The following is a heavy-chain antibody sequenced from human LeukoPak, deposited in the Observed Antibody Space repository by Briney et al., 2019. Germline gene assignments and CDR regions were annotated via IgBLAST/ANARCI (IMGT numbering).Heavy chain of an antibody. D-gene: IGHD1-26*01. CDR3: ARARSGSYSHAFDI. CDR1: GYTFTSYD. CDR2: MNPNRGNT. Sequence: EASVKVSCKASGYTFTSYDINWVRQATGQGLEWMGWMNPNRGNTGYAQEFQGRVTMTRNTSISTAYMELSSLRSEDTAVYYCARARSGSYSHAFDIWGQGTMVTVSS. V-gene: IGHV1-8*01. J-gene: IGHJ3*02.